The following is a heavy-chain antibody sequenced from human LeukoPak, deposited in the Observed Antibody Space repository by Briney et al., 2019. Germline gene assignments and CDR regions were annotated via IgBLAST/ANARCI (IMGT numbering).Heavy chain of an antibody. Sequence: GASVKVSWKVFGYTLTELSMHWVRQAPRKGLEWMGGFNPEDGTTIYTQKFQGRVTMTEDASTDTAYMELSSLKSDDTAVYYCATDRDGDYALDYWGQGTLVTVSS. CDR1: GYTLTELS. J-gene: IGHJ4*02. V-gene: IGHV1-24*01. CDR2: FNPEDGTT. D-gene: IGHD4-17*01. CDR3: ATDRDGDYALDY.